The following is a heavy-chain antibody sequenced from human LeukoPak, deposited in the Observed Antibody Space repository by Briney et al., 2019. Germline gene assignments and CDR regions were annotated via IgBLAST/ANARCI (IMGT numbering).Heavy chain of an antibody. CDR2: IKKDGSEK. CDR3: ARGLYSSTTYYFDY. J-gene: IGHJ4*02. D-gene: IGHD6-13*01. CDR1: GFTSSSYW. Sequence: GSLRLSCAASGFTSSSYWMSWVRQAPGKGLEWVANIKKDGSEKYYVDSVKGRFTISRDNAKNSLYLQMNSLRAEDTAVYSCARGLYSSTTYYFDYWGQGTLVTVSS. V-gene: IGHV3-7*03.